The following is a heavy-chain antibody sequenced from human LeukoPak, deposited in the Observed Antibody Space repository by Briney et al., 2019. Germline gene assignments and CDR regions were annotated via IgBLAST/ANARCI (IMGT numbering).Heavy chain of an antibody. J-gene: IGHJ6*03. Sequence: PSETLSLTCTVSGGSISSSSYYWGWIRQPPGKGLEWIGSINYSGNTFYNPSLKSRVTISVDTSKNQFSLNLSSVTAADTAVYYCARRPQSYIYVWGKGTAVTVSS. CDR2: INYSGNT. CDR3: ARRPQSYIYV. CDR1: GGSISSSSYY. V-gene: IGHV4-39*01.